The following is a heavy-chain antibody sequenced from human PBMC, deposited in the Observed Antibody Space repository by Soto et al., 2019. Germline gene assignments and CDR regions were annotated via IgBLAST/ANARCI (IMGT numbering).Heavy chain of an antibody. D-gene: IGHD1-26*01. J-gene: IGHJ4*02. CDR1: GVSITGSC. Sequence: SETLSLTCAVSGVSITGSCWGWLRDRPGKTLEWIGYIYHSGTTTYIPSLKSRVSISVDTSKNQFSLRLTSVIAADTAVYYCARDMPYGAGSLAGCDYWGQGIRVTVSS. CDR3: ARDMPYGAGSLAGCDY. V-gene: IGHV4-59*01. CDR2: IYHSGTT.